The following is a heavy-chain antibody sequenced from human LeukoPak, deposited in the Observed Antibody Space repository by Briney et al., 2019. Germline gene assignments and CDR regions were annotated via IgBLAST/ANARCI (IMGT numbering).Heavy chain of an antibody. CDR3: ARLADYGNYGPREYLDF. J-gene: IGHJ4*02. V-gene: IGHV3-21*01. Sequence: PGGSLRLSCAASGFTFSNYGINWVGQAPGKGREGVSSISSSSSSIYYAASLKGRFTISRDNAKTSLYLQMNSLRAEDTAVYYCARLADYGNYGPREYLDFWGQGTLVTVSS. D-gene: IGHD4-11*01. CDR2: ISSSSSSI. CDR1: GFTFSNYG.